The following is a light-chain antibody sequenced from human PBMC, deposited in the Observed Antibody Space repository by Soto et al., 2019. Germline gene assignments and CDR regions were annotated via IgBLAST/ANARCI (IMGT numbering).Light chain of an antibody. V-gene: IGKV3-20*01. J-gene: IGKJ2*01. CDR1: QSVTSDY. CDR2: GAS. Sequence: DIVLTQSPGSLSLSPGERATLSCRASQSVTSDYLAWYQQKPGQPPRLLIYGASNRATGIPDRFSGSGSGTDCTLTISRLEPEDSAVYLCHTYGYGRDNFGQCTKLEI. CDR3: HTYGYGRDN.